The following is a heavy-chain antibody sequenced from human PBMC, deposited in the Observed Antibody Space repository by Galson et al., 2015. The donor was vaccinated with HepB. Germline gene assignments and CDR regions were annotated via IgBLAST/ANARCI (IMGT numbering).Heavy chain of an antibody. CDR2: ISYDGSNK. Sequence: SLRLSCAASEFTFSSYGMHWVRQAPGKGLEWVAVISYDGSNKYYADSVKGRFTISRDNSKNTLYLQMNSLRAEDTAVYYCAKDWELVGATNDYWGQGTLVTVSS. CDR3: AKDWELVGATNDY. CDR1: EFTFSSYG. V-gene: IGHV3-30*18. D-gene: IGHD1-26*01. J-gene: IGHJ4*02.